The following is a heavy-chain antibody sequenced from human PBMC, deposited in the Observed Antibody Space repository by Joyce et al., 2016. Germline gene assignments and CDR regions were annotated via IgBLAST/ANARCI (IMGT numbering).Heavy chain of an antibody. Sequence: QVLLQESCPVLVQPSGTLSLTCAVSGGSISSSYWWNWVRQPPGKGLEWIGEVYKRGSTNYPPSLKGRVTMSVNNSKNHFALNLRSVTAADTAVYYCARGVAAPGDYWGQGTLVTVSS. CDR2: VYKRGST. D-gene: IGHD6-13*01. CDR1: GGSISSSYW. V-gene: IGHV4-4*02. J-gene: IGHJ4*02. CDR3: ARGVAAPGDY.